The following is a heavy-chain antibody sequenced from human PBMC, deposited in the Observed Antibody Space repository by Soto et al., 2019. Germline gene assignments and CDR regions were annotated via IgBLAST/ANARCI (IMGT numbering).Heavy chain of an antibody. V-gene: IGHV5-51*01. Sequence: PGESLKISCKGSGYSFTSYWIGWVRQMPGKGLEWMGIIYPGDSDTRYSPSFQGQVTISADKSISTAYLQWSSLKASDTAMYYCARHWGGYCSSTSCTIAARRGDWFDPWGQGTLVTVSS. D-gene: IGHD2-2*01. CDR3: ARHWGGYCSSTSCTIAARRGDWFDP. CDR1: GYSFTSYW. CDR2: IYPGDSDT. J-gene: IGHJ5*02.